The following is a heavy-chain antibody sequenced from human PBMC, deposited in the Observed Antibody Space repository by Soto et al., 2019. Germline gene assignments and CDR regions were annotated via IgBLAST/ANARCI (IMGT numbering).Heavy chain of an antibody. CDR3: ARALWPGIAAVGTFDY. J-gene: IGHJ4*02. V-gene: IGHV4-4*07. D-gene: IGHD6-13*01. CDR2: FFPSGST. Sequence: PSETLSLTCAVSGGSISGYFWTWVRQPAGKGLEWSGLFFPSGSTNYNPSLSSRVTMSVDTSKSLFSLRLSSVTAADTAVYYCARALWPGIAAVGTFDYWGQGIQVTVSS. CDR1: GGSISGYF.